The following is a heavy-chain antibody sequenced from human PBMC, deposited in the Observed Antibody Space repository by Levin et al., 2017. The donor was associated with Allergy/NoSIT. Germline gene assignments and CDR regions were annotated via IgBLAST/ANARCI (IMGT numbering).Heavy chain of an antibody. CDR1: GYTFTSYY. CDR3: ARVGRGSYGRLDAFDI. J-gene: IGHJ3*02. V-gene: IGHV1-46*01. Sequence: ASVKVSCKASGYTFTSYYMHWVRQAPGQGLEWMGIINPSGGSTSYAQKFQGRVTMTRDTSTSTVYMELSSLRSEDTAVYYCARVGRGSYGRLDAFDIWGQGTMVTVSS. CDR2: INPSGGST. D-gene: IGHD1-26*01.